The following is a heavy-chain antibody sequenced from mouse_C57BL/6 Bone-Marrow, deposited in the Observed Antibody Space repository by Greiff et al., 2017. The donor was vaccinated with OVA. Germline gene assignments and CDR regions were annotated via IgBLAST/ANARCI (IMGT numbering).Heavy chain of an antibody. CDR1: GYAFSSYW. CDR2: IYPGDGDT. J-gene: IGHJ3*01. CDR3: ARGQLRLWFAY. D-gene: IGHD3-2*02. V-gene: IGHV1-80*01. Sequence: VKLVESGAELVKPGASVKISCKASGYAFSSYWMNWVKQRPGKGLEWIGQIYPGDGDTNYNGKFKGKATLTADKSSSTAYMQLSSLTSEDSAVYFCARGQLRLWFAYWGQGTLVTVSA.